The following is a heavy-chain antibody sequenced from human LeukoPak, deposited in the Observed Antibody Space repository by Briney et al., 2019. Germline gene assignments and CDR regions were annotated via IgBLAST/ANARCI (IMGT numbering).Heavy chain of an antibody. J-gene: IGHJ5*02. V-gene: IGHV4-59*01. D-gene: IGHD3-22*01. Sequence: PSETLSLTCTVSGGSITTYYWSWIRQPPGKGLEWIGYIFYSGSAAYNPSLKSRVTMSVDTSENQFSLKLSSVTAADTAVYYCARDRYYDSTGDNYFDPWGQGALVTVSS. CDR3: ARDRYYDSTGDNYFDP. CDR2: IFYSGSA. CDR1: GGSITTYY.